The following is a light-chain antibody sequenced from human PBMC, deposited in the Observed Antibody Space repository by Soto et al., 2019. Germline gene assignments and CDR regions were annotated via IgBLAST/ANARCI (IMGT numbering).Light chain of an antibody. CDR3: NSHTSSTFWV. CDR1: SSDVGGYDL. CDR2: EVS. Sequence: QYALTQPASVSGSPGQSITISCTGTSSDVGGYDLVSWYQLHPGKAPKLIIYEVSNRPSGVSNRFSGSKSGNTASLTISGRQAEDEADYYCNSHTSSTFWVFGGGTKLTVL. V-gene: IGLV2-14*01. J-gene: IGLJ3*02.